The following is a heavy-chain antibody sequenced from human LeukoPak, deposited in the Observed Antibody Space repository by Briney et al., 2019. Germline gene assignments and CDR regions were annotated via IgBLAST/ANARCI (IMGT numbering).Heavy chain of an antibody. CDR1: GFMFDDYG. D-gene: IGHD3-22*01. J-gene: IGHJ4*02. CDR2: INWNGGRT. V-gene: IGHV3-20*04. CDR3: ARRYDSSGYYVFDY. Sequence: GGSLRLSCAASGFMFDDYGMSWVRQAPGKGLEWVSGINWNGGRTGYADSVKGRFTISRDNAKNSLYLQMNSLRAEDTALYYCARRYDSSGYYVFDYWGQGTLVTVSS.